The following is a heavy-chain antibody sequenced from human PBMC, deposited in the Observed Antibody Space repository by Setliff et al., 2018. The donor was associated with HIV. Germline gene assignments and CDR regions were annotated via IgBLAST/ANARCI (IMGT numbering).Heavy chain of an antibody. CDR1: GDSISTGRYY. CDR3: ARHVSGGGSFNWFDP. V-gene: IGHV4-39*01. CDR2: IYYSGDI. J-gene: IGHJ5*02. D-gene: IGHD1-26*01. Sequence: PSETLSLTCTVSGDSISTGRYYWGWIRQPPGKGLEWIGSIYYSGDIYYNPSLKSRVTISVDTSKNQVSLNLKSVTAADTALYYCARHVSGGGSFNWFDPWGQGTLVTVSS.